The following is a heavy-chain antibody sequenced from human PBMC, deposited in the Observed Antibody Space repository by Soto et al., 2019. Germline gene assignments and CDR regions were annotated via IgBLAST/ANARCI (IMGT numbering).Heavy chain of an antibody. D-gene: IGHD3-3*01. J-gene: IGHJ4*02. CDR1: GGSFGGYY. CDR3: ARGADFWGGIPFDY. CDR2: INHRGRS. V-gene: IGHV4-34*01. Sequence: SVTLPLTCAVYGGSFGGYYWSWIRQPPGKRLEWIGEINHRGRSNCNPSLKSRVTISVDTSKNQFSLKLNCVTAADTVVFYCARGADFWGGIPFDYWGQGALVPVSS.